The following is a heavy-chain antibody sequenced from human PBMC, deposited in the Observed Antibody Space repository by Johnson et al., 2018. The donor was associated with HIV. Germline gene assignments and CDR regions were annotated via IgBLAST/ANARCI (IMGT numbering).Heavy chain of an antibody. V-gene: IGHV3-15*01. CDR1: GFTFSNVW. Sequence: MYLVESGGGLVKPGGSLRLSCAASGFTFSNVWMTWVRQAPGKGLEWVGRIKRKIEGETTDYAAPVKGRFTISRDDSKNTLYLQMNSLTTEATAVYYCTTAIVIDAFDIWGQGTTVTVSS. CDR2: IKRKIEGETT. CDR3: TTAIVIDAFDI. J-gene: IGHJ3*02. D-gene: IGHD3-16*02.